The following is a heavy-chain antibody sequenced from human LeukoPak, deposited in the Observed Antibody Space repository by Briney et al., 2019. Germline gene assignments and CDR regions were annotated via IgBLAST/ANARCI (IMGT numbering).Heavy chain of an antibody. CDR3: AKDPGAYCSGGSCYSPHFDY. J-gene: IGHJ4*02. D-gene: IGHD2-15*01. CDR1: GFTFSSYA. CDR2: ISGSGGST. Sequence: GGSLRLSCAASGFTFSSYAMSWVRQAPGKGLEWVSDISGSGGSTYYADSVKGRFTISRDNSKNTLYLQMNSLRAEDTAVYYCAKDPGAYCSGGSCYSPHFDYWGQGTLVTVSS. V-gene: IGHV3-23*01.